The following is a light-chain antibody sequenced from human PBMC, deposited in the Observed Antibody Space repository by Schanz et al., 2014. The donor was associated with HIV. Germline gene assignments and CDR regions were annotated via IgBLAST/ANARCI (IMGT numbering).Light chain of an antibody. CDR2: GAS. V-gene: IGKV3-20*01. CDR1: QSVSSSY. CDR3: QQYGSSPT. Sequence: IVMTQSPATLSLSPGERATLSCRASQSVSSSYLAWYQQKPGQAPRLLIYGASSRATGIPDRFSGSGSSTDFTLTISRLEPEDSAVYYCQQYGSSPTFGQGTRVEIK. J-gene: IGKJ1*01.